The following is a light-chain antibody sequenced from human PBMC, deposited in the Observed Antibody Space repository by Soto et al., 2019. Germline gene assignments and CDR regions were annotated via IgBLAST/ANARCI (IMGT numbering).Light chain of an antibody. CDR1: GSDVGAYNY. J-gene: IGLJ2*01. V-gene: IGLV2-14*01. Sequence: QSALTQPASVSGSPGQSITISCTGTGSDVGAYNYVSWYQQRPGKAPKLMIFDVNNRPSGVSDRFSASKSGNTASLSISGLQAEDGADYYCSSYTGSSTIFGGGTKLTVL. CDR2: DVN. CDR3: SSYTGSSTI.